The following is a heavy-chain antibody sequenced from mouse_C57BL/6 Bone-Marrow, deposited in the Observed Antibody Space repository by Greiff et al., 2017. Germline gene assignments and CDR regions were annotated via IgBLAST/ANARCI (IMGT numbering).Heavy chain of an antibody. CDR3: ARSAYYSPAWFAY. J-gene: IGHJ3*01. Sequence: VQLKESGPELVKPGASVKIPCKASGYTFTDYNMDWVKQSHGKSLEWIGDINPNNGGTIYNQKFKGKATLTVDKSSSTAYMELRSLTSEDTAVYYCARSAYYSPAWFAYWGQGTLVTVSA. D-gene: IGHD2-12*01. V-gene: IGHV1-18*01. CDR2: INPNNGGT. CDR1: GYTFTDYN.